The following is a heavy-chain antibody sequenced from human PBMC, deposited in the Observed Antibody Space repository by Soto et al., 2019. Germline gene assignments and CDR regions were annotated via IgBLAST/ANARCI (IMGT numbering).Heavy chain of an antibody. CDR2: ISGSGGST. CDR1: GFTFSNYA. D-gene: IGHD3-10*01. CDR3: AKDPRVHYYYSGSSSY. J-gene: IGHJ4*02. V-gene: IGHV3-23*01. Sequence: EVQLLESGGGLVQPGGSLRLSCAASGFTFSNYAMSWVRQAPGKGLEWVSAISGSGGSTYYADSVKGRFTMSRDNSNNTLYLQMNSLRAEDTAVYYCAKDPRVHYYYSGSSSYWGQGTLVTVSS.